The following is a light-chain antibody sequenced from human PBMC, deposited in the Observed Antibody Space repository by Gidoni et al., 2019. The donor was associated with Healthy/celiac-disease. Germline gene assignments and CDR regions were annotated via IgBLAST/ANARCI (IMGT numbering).Light chain of an antibody. CDR1: QSVSSN. CDR2: GAS. Sequence: EIVMPQSPAPLSVSPGERATLSCRASQSVSSNLAWYQQKPGQAPRLLIYGASTRATGIPARFSGSGSGTEFTLTISSLQSEDFAVYYCQQYNNWPLLLTFGGGTKVEIK. V-gene: IGKV3-15*01. CDR3: QQYNNWPLLLT. J-gene: IGKJ4*01.